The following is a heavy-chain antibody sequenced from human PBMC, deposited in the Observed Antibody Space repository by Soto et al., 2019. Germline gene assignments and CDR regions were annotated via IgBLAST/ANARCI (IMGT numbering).Heavy chain of an antibody. V-gene: IGHV1-3*01. D-gene: IGHD5-18*01. Sequence: QVQLVQSGAEVKKPGASVKVSCKASGYTFTSYAMHWVRQAPGQRLEWMGWINAGNGNTKYSQKFQGRVTITRDTSASTADMGLSSLRSEDTAVYYCARDPGYSYGYNWGQGTLVTVSS. CDR1: GYTFTSYA. CDR3: ARDPGYSYGYN. J-gene: IGHJ4*02. CDR2: INAGNGNT.